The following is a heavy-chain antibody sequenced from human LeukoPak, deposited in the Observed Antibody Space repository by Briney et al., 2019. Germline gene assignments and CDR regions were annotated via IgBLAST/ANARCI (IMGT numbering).Heavy chain of an antibody. CDR2: INPNSGGT. Sequence: ASVKVSCKASGYTFTGYYMHWVRRAPGQGLEWMGWINPNSGGTNYAQKFQGRVTMTRDTSISTAYMELSSLRSEDTAVYYCARAYCGGDCYPGYFQHWGQGTLVTVSS. V-gene: IGHV1-2*02. CDR3: ARAYCGGDCYPGYFQH. CDR1: GYTFTGYY. J-gene: IGHJ1*01. D-gene: IGHD2-21*02.